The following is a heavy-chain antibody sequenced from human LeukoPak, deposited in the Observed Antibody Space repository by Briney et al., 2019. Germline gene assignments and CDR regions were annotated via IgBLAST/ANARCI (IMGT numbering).Heavy chain of an antibody. CDR1: GGSISSSSYY. V-gene: IGHV4-39*01. Sequence: SETLSLTCTVSGGSISSSSYYWGWIRQPPGKGLEWIGSIYYSGSTYYNPSLKSRVTISVDTSKNQFSLKLSSVTAPDTAVYYCARREIYDSSGYYYFDYWGQGTLVTVSS. CDR2: IYYSGST. CDR3: ARREIYDSSGYYYFDY. D-gene: IGHD3-22*01. J-gene: IGHJ4*02.